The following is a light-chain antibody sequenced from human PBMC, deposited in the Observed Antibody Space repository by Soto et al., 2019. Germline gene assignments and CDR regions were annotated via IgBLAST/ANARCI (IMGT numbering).Light chain of an antibody. CDR3: QQYDMLTYT. V-gene: IGKV1-33*01. CDR1: QDIGDY. J-gene: IGKJ2*01. Sequence: DFQMTQSPSSLSASVGDRVTITCQASQDIGDYLNWFQQRPGKYPRLLITDASTLKTGVPSRFSASASGKDYIFTISSLQPEELATDYCQQYDMLTYTLGQGTKLEIK. CDR2: DAS.